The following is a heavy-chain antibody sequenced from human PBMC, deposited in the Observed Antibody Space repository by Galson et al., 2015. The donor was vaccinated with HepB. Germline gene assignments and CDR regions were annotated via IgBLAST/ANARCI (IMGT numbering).Heavy chain of an antibody. V-gene: IGHV3-21*01. Sequence: SLRLSCAASGFIFSSYSMSWVRQAPGKGLEWVSSISSSSSYIYYADSVKGRFTISRDNAKNSLYLQMNSLRAEDTAVYYCARARIRGTIFQHWGQGTLVTVSS. CDR3: ARARIRGTIFQH. J-gene: IGHJ1*01. CDR1: GFIFSSYS. CDR2: ISSSSSYI. D-gene: IGHD2/OR15-2a*01.